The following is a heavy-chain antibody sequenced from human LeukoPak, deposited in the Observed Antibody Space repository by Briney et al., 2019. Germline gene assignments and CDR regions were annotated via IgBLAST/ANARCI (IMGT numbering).Heavy chain of an antibody. CDR2: ISESGGRT. CDR1: GFNFSSYA. D-gene: IGHD1-20*01. CDR3: ARAHYNWNEPPFDS. V-gene: IGHV3-23*01. Sequence: GGSLRLSCAASGFNFSSYAMTWVRQAPGKGLEWVSVISESGGRTTYAASVRGRFTISRDSSKNTLSLQMNSLRAEDTAVYYCARAHYNWNEPPFDSWGQGTLVTVSS. J-gene: IGHJ4*02.